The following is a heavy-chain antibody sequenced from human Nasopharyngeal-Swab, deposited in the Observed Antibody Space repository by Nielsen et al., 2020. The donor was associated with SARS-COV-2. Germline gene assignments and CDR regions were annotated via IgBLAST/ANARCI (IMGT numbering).Heavy chain of an antibody. V-gene: IGHV4-30-4*01. J-gene: IGHJ5*02. Sequence: RQAPGKGLEWIGSIYYSGSTYYNPSLKSRVTISLDTSKNQFSLNLTSVTAADTAVYYCARDQGIAVPIGWFDPWGQGTLVTVSS. CDR3: ARDQGIAVPIGWFDP. CDR2: IYYSGST. D-gene: IGHD6-19*01.